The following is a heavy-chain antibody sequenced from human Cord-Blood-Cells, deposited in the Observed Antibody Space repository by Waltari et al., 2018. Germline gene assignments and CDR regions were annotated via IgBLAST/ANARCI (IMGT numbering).Heavy chain of an antibody. CDR2: ISGSGGST. CDR3: AKGGYYDFWSGYYWYFDL. Sequence: EVQLLESGGGLVQPGGSLRLSCAASGFTFSSYAMSWVRQAPGKGLEWVSAISGSGGSTYYADSVKGRFTISRDNSKNTLYLQMNSLRAEDTAVYYCAKGGYYDFWSGYYWYFDLWGRGTLVTVSS. V-gene: IGHV3-23*01. CDR1: GFTFSSYA. J-gene: IGHJ2*01. D-gene: IGHD3-3*01.